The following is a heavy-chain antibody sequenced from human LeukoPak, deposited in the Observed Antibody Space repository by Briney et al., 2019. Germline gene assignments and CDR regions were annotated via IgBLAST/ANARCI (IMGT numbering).Heavy chain of an antibody. D-gene: IGHD4-17*01. Sequence: AGTLRPSCAASGVTFSSYSMNWVRQAPGKGLEWVSSISSSSSYIYYADSVKGRFTISRDNAKNSLYLQMNSLRAEDTAVYYCATVTTGPDFDYWGQGTLVTVSS. CDR2: ISSSSSYI. CDR1: GVTFSSYS. CDR3: ATVTTGPDFDY. J-gene: IGHJ4*02. V-gene: IGHV3-21*01.